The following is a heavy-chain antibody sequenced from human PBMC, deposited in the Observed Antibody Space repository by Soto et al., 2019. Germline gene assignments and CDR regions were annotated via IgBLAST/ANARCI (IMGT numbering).Heavy chain of an antibody. J-gene: IGHJ3*02. CDR3: AHRGFIGVYSGYDFNAFDI. CDR1: GFSLGTSGVG. D-gene: IGHD5-12*01. CDR2: IYWNDDK. Sequence: GSGPTLVNPTQTLTLTCTFSGFSLGTSGVGVGWIRQPPGKALEWLALIYWNDDKRYSPSLKSRLTITKDTSKNQVVLTMTNMDPVDTATYYCAHRGFIGVYSGYDFNAFDIWGQGTMVTVSS. V-gene: IGHV2-5*01.